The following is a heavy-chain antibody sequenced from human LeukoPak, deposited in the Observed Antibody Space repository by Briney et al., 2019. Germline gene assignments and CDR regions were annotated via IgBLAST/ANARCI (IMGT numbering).Heavy chain of an antibody. J-gene: IGHJ3*02. D-gene: IGHD4-23*01. CDR3: AKDHTTVVAKTFDM. CDR1: GFTFSSYE. V-gene: IGHV3-48*03. CDR2: ISSGSGSSI. Sequence: PGGSLRLSCAASGFTFSSYEMNWVRQAPGKGLEWVSYISSGSGSSIYYADSVKGRFSISRDNAKNSLYLQMNSLRDEDTAVYHCAKDHTTVVAKTFDMWGQGTMVTVSS.